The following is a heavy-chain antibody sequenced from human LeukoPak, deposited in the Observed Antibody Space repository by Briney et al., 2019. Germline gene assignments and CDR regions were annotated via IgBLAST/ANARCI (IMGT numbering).Heavy chain of an antibody. D-gene: IGHD1-26*01. V-gene: IGHV4-34*01. CDR2: INHSGST. CDR3: ARYPSGSFPFDI. CDR1: GGSFSGYY. J-gene: IGHJ3*02. Sequence: MPSETLSLTCAVYGGSFSGYYWSWIRQPPGKGLEWIGEINHSGSTNYNPSLKSRVTISVDTSKNQFSLKLSSVTAADTAVYYCARYPSGSFPFDIWGQGTMVTVSS.